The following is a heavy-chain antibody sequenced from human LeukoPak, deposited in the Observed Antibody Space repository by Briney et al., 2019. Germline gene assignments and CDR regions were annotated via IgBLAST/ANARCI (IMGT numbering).Heavy chain of an antibody. CDR3: TRALYVYRFCNDVCDI. V-gene: IGHV3-48*01. Sequence: AGGSLRLSCAASGFTFSSYSMNWVRHAPGKGLEWVSYISSSSSTIYYADSVKGRFTISRDNAKNSLYLQMNRMRGDGTALFYYTRALYVYRFCNDVCDIGGQDTVVTVSS. D-gene: IGHD2/OR15-2a*01. CDR1: GFTFSSYS. J-gene: IGHJ3*02. CDR2: ISSSSSTI.